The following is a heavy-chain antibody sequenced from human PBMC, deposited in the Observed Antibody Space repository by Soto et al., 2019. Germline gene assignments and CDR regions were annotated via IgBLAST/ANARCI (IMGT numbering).Heavy chain of an antibody. CDR2: IKQDGSEK. J-gene: IGHJ6*02. Sequence: EVQLVESGGGLVQPGGSLRLSCAASGFTFSSYWMSWVRQAPGKGLEWVANIKQDGSEKYYVDSVKGRFTISRDNAKNSLYLQMNSLRAEDTAVYYCARGYYSGYENYGMDVWGQGTTVTVSS. V-gene: IGHV3-7*01. CDR3: ARGYYSGYENYGMDV. CDR1: GFTFSSYW. D-gene: IGHD5-12*01.